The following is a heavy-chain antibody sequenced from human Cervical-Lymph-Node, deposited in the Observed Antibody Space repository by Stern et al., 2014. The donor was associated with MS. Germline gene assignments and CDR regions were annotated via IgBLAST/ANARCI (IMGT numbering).Heavy chain of an antibody. V-gene: IGHV3-21*01. CDR2: ISSSSSYI. CDR3: ARERQWLVPYLDY. J-gene: IGHJ4*02. CDR1: GFTFSSYS. D-gene: IGHD6-19*01. Sequence: VQLVQSGGGLVKPGGSLRLSCAASGFTFSSYSMNWVRQAPGKGLEWVSSISSSSSYIYYADSVKGRFTISRDNAKNSLYLQMNSLRAEDTAVYYCARERQWLVPYLDYWGQGTLVTVSS.